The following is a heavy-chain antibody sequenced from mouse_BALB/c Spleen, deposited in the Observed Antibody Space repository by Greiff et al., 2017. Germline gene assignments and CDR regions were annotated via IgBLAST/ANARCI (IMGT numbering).Heavy chain of an antibody. V-gene: IGHV5-12-2*01. CDR1: GFTFSSYT. CDR3: ARHQGRGFFDY. CDR2: ISNGGGST. D-gene: IGHD1-1*01. J-gene: IGHJ2*01. Sequence: EVHLVESGGGLVQPGWSLKLSCAASGFTFSSYTMSWVRQTPEKRLEWVAYISNGGGSTYYPDTVKGRFTISRDNAKNTLYLQMSSLKSEDTAMYYCARHQGRGFFDYWGQGTTLTVSS.